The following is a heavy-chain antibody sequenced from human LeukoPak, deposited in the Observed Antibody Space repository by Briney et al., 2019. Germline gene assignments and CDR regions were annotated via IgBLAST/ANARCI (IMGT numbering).Heavy chain of an antibody. Sequence: SETLSLTCAVYGVSFSGYYWSWVRQPPGKGLEWVGEINHSGSTNYNPSLKSRVTISVDTSKNQFSLKLSSVTAADTAVYYCARGRWGYCSSTSCYAPFDYWGQGTLVTVSS. CDR3: ARGRWGYCSSTSCYAPFDY. D-gene: IGHD2-2*01. V-gene: IGHV4-34*01. CDR2: INHSGST. CDR1: GVSFSGYY. J-gene: IGHJ4*02.